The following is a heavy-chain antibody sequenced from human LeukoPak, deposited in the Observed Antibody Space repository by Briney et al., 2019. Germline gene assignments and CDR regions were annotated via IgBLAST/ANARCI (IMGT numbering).Heavy chain of an antibody. D-gene: IGHD6-6*01. CDR1: GFTFSSYS. J-gene: IGHJ4*02. V-gene: IGHV3-21*01. CDR3: ARVLAAQDYFFDY. CDR2: ISSSSSYI. Sequence: TSGGSLRLSCAASGFTFSSYSMNWVRQAPGKGLEWVSSISSSSSYIYYADSVKGRFTISRDSAKNSLYLQMNSLRAEDTAVYYCARVLAAQDYFFDYWGQGTLVTVSS.